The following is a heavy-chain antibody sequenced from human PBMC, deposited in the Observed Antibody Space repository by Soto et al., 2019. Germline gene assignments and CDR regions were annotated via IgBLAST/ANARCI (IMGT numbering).Heavy chain of an antibody. CDR1: GFTFSNAW. V-gene: IGHV3-15*01. CDR3: TTVYYDFWNGYNTWAFDI. CDR2: IKSRSDGGTT. J-gene: IGHJ3*02. Sequence: GGSLRLSCAASGFTFSNAWMSWVRQAPGKGLEWVGRIKSRSDGGTTDYAAPVKGRFTISRDDSKNTLYLQMNSLKTEDTAVYYCTTVYYDFWNGYNTWAFDIWGQGTMVTVSS. D-gene: IGHD3-3*01.